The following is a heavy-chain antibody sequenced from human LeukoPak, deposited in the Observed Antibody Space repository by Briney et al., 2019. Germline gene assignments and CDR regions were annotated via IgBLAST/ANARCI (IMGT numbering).Heavy chain of an antibody. CDR3: ARDYGGSSGYYWSPLDY. V-gene: IGHV1-3*01. CDR2: INAGNGNT. J-gene: IGHJ4*02. Sequence: ASVKVSCKASGYTFTSYAMHWVRQAPGQRLEWMGWINAGNGNTKYSQKFQGRVTITRDTSASTAYMELSSLRSEDTAVYYCARDYGGSSGYYWSPLDYWGQGSLVTVSS. CDR1: GYTFTSYA. D-gene: IGHD3-22*01.